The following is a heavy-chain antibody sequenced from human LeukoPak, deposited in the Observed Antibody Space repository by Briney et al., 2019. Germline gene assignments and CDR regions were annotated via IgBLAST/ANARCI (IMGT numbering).Heavy chain of an antibody. Sequence: PSETLSLTCTVSGDSISTSNSYWGWIRQPPGKGLEWIGSIYYSGNTYYNASLKSRVTISVDTSKNQFSLKFTSVTAADMAVYYCARGLAVDYWGQGTLVTVSS. V-gene: IGHV4-39*01. CDR1: GDSISTSNSY. CDR3: ARGLAVDY. CDR2: IYYSGNT. J-gene: IGHJ4*02. D-gene: IGHD4-17*01.